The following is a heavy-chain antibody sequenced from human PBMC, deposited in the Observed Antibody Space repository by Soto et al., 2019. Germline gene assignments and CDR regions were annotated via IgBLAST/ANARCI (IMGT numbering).Heavy chain of an antibody. V-gene: IGHV1-8*01. J-gene: IGHJ6*02. CDR2: LHPNSGNT. Sequence: VASVKVSCNASGYTFTSYDLNWVRQATGHGREWMRWLHPNSGNTGYAQNFQGRLTMTRNTSISTPYMELRSLRSEDTAAYYRAGSGYSYGVHFRFDFRGGYGMDVWGQGTKVTVSS. D-gene: IGHD5-18*01. CDR1: GYTFTSYD. CDR3: AGSGYSYGVHFRFDFRGGYGMDV.